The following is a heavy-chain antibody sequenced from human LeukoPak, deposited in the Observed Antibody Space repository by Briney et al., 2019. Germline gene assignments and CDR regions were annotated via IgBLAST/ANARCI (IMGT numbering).Heavy chain of an antibody. Sequence: PSETLSLACTVSGGSISSYYWSWIRQPPGWGLEWIGYIYYSGSTNYNPSLKSRVTISVDTSKNQFSLKLSSVTAADTAVYYCAREEYSRGFDYWGQGTLVTVSS. V-gene: IGHV4-59*01. D-gene: IGHD6-6*01. CDR2: IYYSGST. CDR3: AREEYSRGFDY. CDR1: GGSISSYY. J-gene: IGHJ4*02.